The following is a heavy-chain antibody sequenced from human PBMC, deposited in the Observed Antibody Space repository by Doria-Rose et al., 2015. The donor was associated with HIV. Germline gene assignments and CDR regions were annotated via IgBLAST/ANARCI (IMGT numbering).Heavy chain of an antibody. J-gene: IGHJ6*03. Sequence: VQLVQSGGGLVQPGRSLRLSCVGSGFSFESYAMHWVRLAPGKGLEWVAGISWDRGAKGNADSVEGRFTISRDNDKKSVYLEMRSLRPEDTAFYYCAKAPIIGPKYYFYMDVWGKGTSVTVSS. CDR3: AKAPIIGPKYYFYMDV. CDR2: ISWDRGAK. V-gene: IGHV3-9*01. CDR1: GFSFESYA. D-gene: IGHD3-3*01.